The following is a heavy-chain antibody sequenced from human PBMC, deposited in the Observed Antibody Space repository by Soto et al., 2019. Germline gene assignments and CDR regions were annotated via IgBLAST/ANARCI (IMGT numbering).Heavy chain of an antibody. J-gene: IGHJ4*02. V-gene: IGHV3-23*01. CDR2: ISGSGGST. D-gene: IGHD6-19*01. Sequence: EVQLLESGGGLVQPGGSLRLSCAASGFTFSNYAMTWVRQAPGKGPEWVSVISGSGGSTYFADSVKGRFTLSRDNSKNTLDLQMNSLRAEDTAVYYCAKVESSYSSGWFYFEYWGQGTLVTVSS. CDR3: AKVESSYSSGWFYFEY. CDR1: GFTFSNYA.